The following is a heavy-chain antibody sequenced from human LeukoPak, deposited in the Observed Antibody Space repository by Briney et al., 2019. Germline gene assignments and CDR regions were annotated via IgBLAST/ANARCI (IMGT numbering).Heavy chain of an antibody. Sequence: SSETLSLTCTVSGVSISSSSYYWGWIRQPPGKRLEWIGSIYYSGSTYYNPSLKSRVTISVDTSKNQFSLKLSSVTAADTAVYYCARQVGQWLVGTGESYFDYWGQGTLVTVSS. D-gene: IGHD6-19*01. V-gene: IGHV4-39*01. CDR1: GVSISSSSYY. J-gene: IGHJ4*02. CDR2: IYYSGST. CDR3: ARQVGQWLVGTGESYFDY.